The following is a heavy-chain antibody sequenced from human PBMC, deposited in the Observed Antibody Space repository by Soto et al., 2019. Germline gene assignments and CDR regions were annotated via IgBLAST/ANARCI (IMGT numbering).Heavy chain of an antibody. Sequence: EVQLLESGGNLVQPGGSLRLSCAVSGFTFSNYAMNWVRQAPGKGLEWVSTISGGAGSKNYADSVKGRFTVSRDNSQNTLYLQMNSLGADDTAVYYCAKGYGSTLGATFFDSWGQGTLVTVSS. V-gene: IGHV3-23*01. J-gene: IGHJ4*02. CDR1: GFTFSNYA. D-gene: IGHD1-26*01. CDR2: ISGGAGSK. CDR3: AKGYGSTLGATFFDS.